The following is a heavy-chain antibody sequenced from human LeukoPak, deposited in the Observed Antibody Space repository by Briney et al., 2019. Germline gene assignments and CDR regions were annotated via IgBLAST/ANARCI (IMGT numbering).Heavy chain of an antibody. CDR1: GGSISSSSYY. D-gene: IGHD4-23*01. Sequence: SETLSLTCTVSGGSISSSSYYWGWIRQPPGKGLEWIGSIYYSGSTYYNPSLKSRVTISVDTSKNQFSLKLSSVTAADTAVYYCARGAATVAGIDCWGQGTLVTVSS. V-gene: IGHV4-39*01. J-gene: IGHJ4*02. CDR2: IYYSGST. CDR3: ARGAATVAGIDC.